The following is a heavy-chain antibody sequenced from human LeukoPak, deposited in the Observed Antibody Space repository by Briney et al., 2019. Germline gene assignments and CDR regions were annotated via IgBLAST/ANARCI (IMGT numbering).Heavy chain of an antibody. CDR2: IKTYNGNT. V-gene: IGHV1-18*01. CDR3: AREGNTWLDP. J-gene: IGHJ5*02. Sequence: GASVKVSCKASGYSFASYGIIWVRQAPGHGLEWMGWIKTYNGNTNYAQKFQGRVTLTTDTSTRTAYMELRSLRSDDTAVYYCAREGNTWLDPWGQGALVTVSS. CDR1: GYSFASYG.